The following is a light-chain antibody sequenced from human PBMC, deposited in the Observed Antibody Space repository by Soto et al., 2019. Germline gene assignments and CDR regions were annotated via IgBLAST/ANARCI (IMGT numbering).Light chain of an antibody. J-gene: IGLJ1*01. V-gene: IGLV2-14*01. CDR3: SSYTSSSTLV. Sequence: QSVLTQPASVSGSPGQSITISCTGTSSDFDLYKYVSWYQQHPGKAPKLMIYQVTNRPSGVSNRFSGSKSGNTASLTISGLQAEDEADYYCSSYTSSSTLVFGTGTKVTVL. CDR1: SSDFDLYKY. CDR2: QVT.